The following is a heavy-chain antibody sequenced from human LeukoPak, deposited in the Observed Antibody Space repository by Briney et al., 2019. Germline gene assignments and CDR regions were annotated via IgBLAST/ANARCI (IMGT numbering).Heavy chain of an antibody. CDR3: ARATNSYGGNSDF. CDR1: GFTFSDYT. Sequence: PGGSLRLSCVASGFTFSDYTMHWVRQAPGKGLEYVSATSSYGDNTYYANSVKGRFTISRDNSKNTLYPQMGSLRADDMAVYYCARATNSYGGNSDFWGQGTPVTVSS. V-gene: IGHV3-64*01. CDR2: TSSYGDNT. J-gene: IGHJ4*02. D-gene: IGHD4-23*01.